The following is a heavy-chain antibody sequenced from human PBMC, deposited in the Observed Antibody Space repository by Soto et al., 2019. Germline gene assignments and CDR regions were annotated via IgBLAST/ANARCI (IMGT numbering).Heavy chain of an antibody. Sequence: EVQLVESGGGLVKPGGSLRLSCAASGFTFSSYSMNWVRQAPGKGLEWVSSISSSSSYIYYADSVKGRFTISRDNAKNSLYLQMNSLRAEDTAVYYCARDDNWNYSSWFDPWGQGTLVTVSS. CDR2: ISSSSSYI. J-gene: IGHJ5*02. CDR3: ARDDNWNYSSWFDP. CDR1: GFTFSSYS. D-gene: IGHD1-7*01. V-gene: IGHV3-21*01.